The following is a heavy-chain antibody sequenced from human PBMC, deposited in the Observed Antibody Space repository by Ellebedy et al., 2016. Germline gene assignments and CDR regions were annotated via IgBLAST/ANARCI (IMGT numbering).Heavy chain of an antibody. CDR2: INHSGST. Sequence: SETLSLTXAVYGGSFSGYYWSWIRQPPGKGLEWIGEINHSGSTNYNPSLKSRVTISVDTSKNQFSLKLSSVTAADTAVYYCARGGQRIQLFVHYYYMDVWGKGTTVTVSS. CDR3: ARGGQRIQLFVHYYYMDV. D-gene: IGHD5-18*01. CDR1: GGSFSGYY. J-gene: IGHJ6*03. V-gene: IGHV4-34*01.